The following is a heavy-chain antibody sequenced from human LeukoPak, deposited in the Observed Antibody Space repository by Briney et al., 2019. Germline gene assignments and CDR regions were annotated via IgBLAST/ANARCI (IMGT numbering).Heavy chain of an antibody. CDR1: GGSISSSSYY. CDR3: ARRNGQDIVATFRRRYYFDY. Sequence: SETLSLTCTVSGGSISSSSYYWGWIRQPPGKGLEWIGSIYYSGSTYYNPSLKSRVTISVDTSKNQFSLKLSSVTAVDTAVYYCARRNGQDIVATFRRRYYFDYWGQGTLVTVSS. D-gene: IGHD5-12*01. J-gene: IGHJ4*02. V-gene: IGHV4-39*07. CDR2: IYYSGST.